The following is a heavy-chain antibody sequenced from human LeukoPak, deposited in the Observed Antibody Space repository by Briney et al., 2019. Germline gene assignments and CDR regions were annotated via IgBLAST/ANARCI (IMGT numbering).Heavy chain of an antibody. J-gene: IGHJ3*02. CDR2: ISYDGSNK. CDR1: GFTFSSYA. CDR3: ARTDKRQWLAREDAFDI. Sequence: PGRSLRLSCAASGFTFSSYAMHWVRQAPGKGLEWVAVISYDGSNKYYADSVKGRFTISRDNSKNTLYLQMNSLRAEDTAVYYCARTDKRQWLAREDAFDIWGQGTMVTVSS. D-gene: IGHD6-19*01. V-gene: IGHV3-30-3*01.